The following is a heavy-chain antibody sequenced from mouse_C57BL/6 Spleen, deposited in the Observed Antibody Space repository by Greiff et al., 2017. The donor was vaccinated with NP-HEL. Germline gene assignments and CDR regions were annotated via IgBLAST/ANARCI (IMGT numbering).Heavy chain of an antibody. V-gene: IGHV1-53*01. CDR3: ARSGGLRLGYFDV. Sequence: VQLQQPGTELVKPGASVKLSCKASGYTFTSYWMHWVKQRPGQGLEWIGNINPSNGGTNYNEKFKSKATLTVDKSSSTAYMQLSSLTSEDSAVYYCARSGGLRLGYFDVWGTGTTVTVSS. CDR1: GYTFTSYW. CDR2: INPSNGGT. J-gene: IGHJ1*03. D-gene: IGHD2-4*01.